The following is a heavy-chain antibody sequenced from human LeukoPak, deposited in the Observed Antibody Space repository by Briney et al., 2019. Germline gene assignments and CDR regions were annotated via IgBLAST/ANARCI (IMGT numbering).Heavy chain of an antibody. Sequence: GGSLRLSCAASGFTVSSNYMSWVRQAPGKGLEWVSVIYSGGSTYYADSVRGRFTISRDNSKNTLYLQMNSLRAEDTAVYYCARDSVITIFGVVSDYYYYGMDVWGQGTTVTVSS. D-gene: IGHD3-3*01. CDR3: ARDSVITIFGVVSDYYYYGMDV. CDR1: GFTVSSNY. V-gene: IGHV3-53*01. J-gene: IGHJ6*02. CDR2: IYSGGST.